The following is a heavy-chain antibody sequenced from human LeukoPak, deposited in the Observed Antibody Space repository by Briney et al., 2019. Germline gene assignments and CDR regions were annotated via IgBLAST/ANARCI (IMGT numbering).Heavy chain of an antibody. CDR3: ARDYTAMVFFDY. CDR2: IYYSGST. CDR1: GGSISSSSYY. Sequence: SETLSLTCTVSGGSISSSSYYWGWIRQPPGKGLEWIGSIYYSGSTYYNPSLESRVTISVDTSKNQFSLKLSSVTAADTAVYYCARDYTAMVFFDYWGQGTLVTVSS. V-gene: IGHV4-39*07. D-gene: IGHD5-18*01. J-gene: IGHJ4*02.